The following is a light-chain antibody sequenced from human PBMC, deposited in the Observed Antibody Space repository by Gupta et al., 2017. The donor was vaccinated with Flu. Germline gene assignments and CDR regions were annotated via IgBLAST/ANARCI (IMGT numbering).Light chain of an antibody. Sequence: PATLSVSPGERATLSCRASQRISTILAWYQQKPGQAPRLLIYGASTRATGIPARFSGSGSGTEFTLTISSLQSEDFAVYYCQQYNNWPITFGQGTRLEIK. CDR1: QRISTI. V-gene: IGKV3-15*01. CDR3: QQYNNWPIT. J-gene: IGKJ5*01. CDR2: GAS.